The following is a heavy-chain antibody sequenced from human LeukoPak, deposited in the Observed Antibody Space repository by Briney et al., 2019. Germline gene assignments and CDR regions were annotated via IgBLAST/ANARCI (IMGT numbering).Heavy chain of an antibody. Sequence: ASVKVSCKASGYIFTSYYMHWLRQAPGQGLEWMGLIKPTGGGTVYAERFQDRVTMTRDTSTSTVYMELNSLRAGDTAVYYCARGDSGSYFYWGQGTLVTVSS. CDR3: ARGDSGSYFY. CDR2: IKPTGGGT. V-gene: IGHV1-46*01. CDR1: GYIFTSYY. J-gene: IGHJ4*02. D-gene: IGHD1-26*01.